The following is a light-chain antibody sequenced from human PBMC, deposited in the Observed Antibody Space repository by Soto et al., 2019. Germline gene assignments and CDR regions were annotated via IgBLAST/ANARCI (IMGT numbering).Light chain of an antibody. CDR3: QQRTDWPMT. Sequence: EIVLTQSPATLSLSPGERATLSCRDSQSVSSYLAWYQQRPGQAPRLLIYGASNRATGIPARFSGSGSGTDFTLTISSLEAEDFAVYYCQQRTDWPMTFGQGTRLEIK. CDR1: QSVSSY. V-gene: IGKV3-11*01. CDR2: GAS. J-gene: IGKJ5*01.